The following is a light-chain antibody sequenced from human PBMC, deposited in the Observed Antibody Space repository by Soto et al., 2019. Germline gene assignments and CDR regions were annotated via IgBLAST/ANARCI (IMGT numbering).Light chain of an antibody. CDR2: DVN. CDR3: CSYAGTYTWV. V-gene: IGLV2-11*01. J-gene: IGLJ3*02. CDR1: SSDIGAYNY. Sequence: QSALTQPRSVSGSPGQSVTISCTGTSSDIGAYNYVSWYQQYPDKAPKFMIYDVNKRPSGVPDRFSGSKSGNTASLTISGLQAEDEADYYCCSYAGTYTWVFGGGTKLTVL.